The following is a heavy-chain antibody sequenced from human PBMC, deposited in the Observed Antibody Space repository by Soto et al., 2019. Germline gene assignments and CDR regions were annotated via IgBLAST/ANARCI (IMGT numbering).Heavy chain of an antibody. V-gene: IGHV3-30-3*01. CDR1: GFTFSSYA. Sequence: PGGSLRLSCAASGFTFSSYAMHWVRQAPGKGLEWVAVIPYDGSNKYYADSVKGRFTISRDNSKNTLYLQMNSLRAEDTAVYYCARGSQNYDFWSGSWFDYWGQGTLVTVSS. J-gene: IGHJ4*02. CDR2: IPYDGSNK. CDR3: ARGSQNYDFWSGSWFDY. D-gene: IGHD3-3*01.